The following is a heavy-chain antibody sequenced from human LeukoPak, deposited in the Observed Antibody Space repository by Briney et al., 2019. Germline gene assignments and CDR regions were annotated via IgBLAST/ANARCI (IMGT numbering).Heavy chain of an antibody. J-gene: IGHJ5*02. CDR2: VSYSGST. V-gene: IGHV4-39*01. Sequence: PSETLSLTCAVSGGSFSGYDRGWVRQPPGKGLEWIGSVSYSGSTYYNPSLRSRVTISVDTSKNQFSLKVRSVTAADTAFYYCASQTAYYNYCFDHWGQGTLVTVSS. CDR3: ASQTAYYNYCFDH. D-gene: IGHD3-9*01. CDR1: GGSFSGYD.